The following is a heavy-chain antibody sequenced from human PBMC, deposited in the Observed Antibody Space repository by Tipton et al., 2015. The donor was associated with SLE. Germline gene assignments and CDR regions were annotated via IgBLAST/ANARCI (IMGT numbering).Heavy chain of an antibody. D-gene: IGHD4-17*01. CDR3: ANAYGESQRVFDY. CDR2: ISAWGGSA. Sequence: QLVQSGGGLVQRGGSLRLSCAASGFAFSTYDMSWVRQAPGKGLEWVSGISAWGGSANYADSVKGRFIISRDNSKNTLYLQMNSLRAEDTAVYYCANAYGESQRVFDYWGQGTLVTVSS. J-gene: IGHJ4*02. V-gene: IGHV3-23*04. CDR1: GFAFSTYD.